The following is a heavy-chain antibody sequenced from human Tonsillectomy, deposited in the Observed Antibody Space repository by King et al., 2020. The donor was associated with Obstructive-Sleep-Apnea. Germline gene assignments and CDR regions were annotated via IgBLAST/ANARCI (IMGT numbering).Heavy chain of an antibody. V-gene: IGHV3-30-3*01. CDR3: ARGDCTGGTCYPTRRFDY. D-gene: IGHD2-15*01. J-gene: IGHJ4*02. CDR2: ISYDGSKG. Sequence: HVQLVESGGGVVQPGRSLRLSCAASGFIFSTYTMHWVRQAPGKGLEWVAGISYDGSKGYYVDSVKGRFSISRDNSKNTLFLQMNSLRGEDTAVYYCARGDCTGGTCYPTRRFDYWGQGTLVTVSS. CDR1: GFIFSTYT.